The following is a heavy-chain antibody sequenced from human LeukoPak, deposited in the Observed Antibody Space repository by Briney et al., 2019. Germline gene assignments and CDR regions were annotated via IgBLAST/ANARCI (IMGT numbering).Heavy chain of an antibody. D-gene: IGHD4-17*01. CDR1: NYTFSDYD. V-gene: IGHV1-18*01. Sequence: GASVKVSFKASNYTFSDYDVTWVRQAPGQGLEWMGWVSKYTGNADYAPKFQGRVSMTTDTSTRTAYMELRGLRPDDTAVYFCAREDDRSFGAYDCWGQGTLVTVS. CDR3: AREDDRSFGAYDC. J-gene: IGHJ4*02. CDR2: VSKYTGNA.